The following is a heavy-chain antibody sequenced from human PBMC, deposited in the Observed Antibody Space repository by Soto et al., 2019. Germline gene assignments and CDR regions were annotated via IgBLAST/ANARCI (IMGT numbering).Heavy chain of an antibody. CDR1: GYTFTSYA. Sequence: ASVKVSCKASGYTFTSYAMHWVRQAPGQRLEWMGWINAGNGNTKYSQKFQGRVTITRDTSASTAYMELSSLRSEDTAVYYCARVEGVVVPAAIDYWGQGTLVTVSS. CDR2: INAGNGNT. J-gene: IGHJ4*02. D-gene: IGHD2-2*01. CDR3: ARVEGVVVPAAIDY. V-gene: IGHV1-3*01.